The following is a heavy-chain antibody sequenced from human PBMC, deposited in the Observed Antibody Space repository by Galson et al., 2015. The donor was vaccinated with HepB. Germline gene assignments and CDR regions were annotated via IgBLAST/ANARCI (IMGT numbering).Heavy chain of an antibody. CDR3: ARVPAAGTFDY. D-gene: IGHD6-13*01. Sequence: SLRLSCAASGFTFSDYYMSWIRQAPGKGPEWVSYISSSSSYTNYADSVKGRFTISRDNAKNSLYLQMNSLRAEDTAVYYCARVPAAGTFDYWGQGTLVTVSS. CDR2: ISSSSSYT. CDR1: GFTFSDYY. J-gene: IGHJ4*02. V-gene: IGHV3-11*05.